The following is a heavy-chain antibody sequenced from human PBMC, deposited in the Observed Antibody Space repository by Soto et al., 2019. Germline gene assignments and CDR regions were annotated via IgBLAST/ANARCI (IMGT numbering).Heavy chain of an antibody. V-gene: IGHV5-51*01. CDR2: IYPGDSGT. CDR1: GYSFTTYL. Sequence: GESLKLSCTGSGYSFTTYLIGCVRQMPGKGLEWMGNIYPGDSGTIYSPSFQGQVSISADKSMDTAYLQWSSLKASDTAMYYCARQGSGWYPFDYWGQGTQVTVSS. CDR3: ARQGSGWYPFDY. J-gene: IGHJ4*02. D-gene: IGHD6-19*01.